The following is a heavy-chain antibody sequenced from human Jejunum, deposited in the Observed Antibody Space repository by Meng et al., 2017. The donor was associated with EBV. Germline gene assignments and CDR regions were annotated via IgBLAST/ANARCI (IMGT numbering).Heavy chain of an antibody. CDR2: IDHSGRT. D-gene: IGHD2-8*02. V-gene: IGHV4-34*01. Sequence: VQQWGAGPLRPSETLSLTCAVYGGSFSDYYWSWIRQPPGKGLEWIGEIDHSGRTNYNPSLKSRVTLSLLTSKDYFSLRLSSVTAADTAVYYCATFNCTVGTCSFDSWGQGTLVTVSS. CDR3: ATFNCTVGTCSFDS. CDR1: GGSFSDYY. J-gene: IGHJ4*02.